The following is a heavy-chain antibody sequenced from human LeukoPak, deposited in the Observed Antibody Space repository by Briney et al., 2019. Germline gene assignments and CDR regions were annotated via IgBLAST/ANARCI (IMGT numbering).Heavy chain of an antibody. D-gene: IGHD6-19*01. Sequence: SETLSLTCTVSGGSIKNYYWSWIRQAAGKGLGWTGRMHTTGSSNYNPSLKSRVTMSVDTSKNQFSLKLSSVTAADTAVYYCARDGGSGWYDYWGQGILVTVSS. CDR2: MHTTGSS. V-gene: IGHV4-4*07. J-gene: IGHJ4*02. CDR1: GGSIKNYY. CDR3: ARDGGSGWYDY.